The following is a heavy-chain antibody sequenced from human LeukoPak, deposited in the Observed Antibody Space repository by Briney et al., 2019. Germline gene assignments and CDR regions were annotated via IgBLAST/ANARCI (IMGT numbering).Heavy chain of an antibody. V-gene: IGHV3-23*01. Sequence: GGSLRLSCAASGFTFSSYDMSWVRQAPGKGLEWVSGINKSGGGTYYADSVRGRFTMSRDNSKNTLFLQMNSLRAEDTAVYYCAKVTWSSSGSDYWGQGTLVTVSS. D-gene: IGHD6-19*01. J-gene: IGHJ4*02. CDR1: GFTFSSYD. CDR3: AKVTWSSSGSDY. CDR2: INKSGGGT.